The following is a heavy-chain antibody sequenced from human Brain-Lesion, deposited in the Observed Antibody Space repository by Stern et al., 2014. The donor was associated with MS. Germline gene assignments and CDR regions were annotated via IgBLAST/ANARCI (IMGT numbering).Heavy chain of an antibody. CDR1: GGPIGRSY. Sequence: QVQLVESGSGLVKPSETLSLTCTVSGGPIGRSYWSRIRPAPGQGLDWIGYISYHGRTSYSPSLQSRVTISVDTSKNQFSLKVTSVTAADTAIYYCARSPGRASELDYWGQGILVTVSS. D-gene: IGHD1-14*01. CDR2: ISYHGRT. J-gene: IGHJ4*02. CDR3: ARSPGRASELDY. V-gene: IGHV4-59*01.